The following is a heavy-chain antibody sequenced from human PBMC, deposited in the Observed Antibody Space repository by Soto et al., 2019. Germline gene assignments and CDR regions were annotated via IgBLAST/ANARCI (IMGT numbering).Heavy chain of an antibody. CDR3: ARAIRLAPPGLYYYYLDV. Sequence: ASVKVSCKASGYTFANYDINWVRQATGQGLEWMGWMNPNTGNTGYAQKFKGRVTMTRNTSISTAHMELSSLRSEDTAVYYCARAIRLAPPGLYYYYLDVWGKGTTVTVSS. D-gene: IGHD3-3*01. J-gene: IGHJ6*03. CDR1: GYTFANYD. V-gene: IGHV1-8*01. CDR2: MNPNTGNT.